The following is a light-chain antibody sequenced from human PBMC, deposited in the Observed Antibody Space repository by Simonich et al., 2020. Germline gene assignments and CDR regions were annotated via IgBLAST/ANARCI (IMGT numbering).Light chain of an antibody. Sequence: DIQMTQSPSSLSASVGDRVTITCRASQGISNYLAWYQQKPGKVPKLLIYAASTLQSGVPSRFSGRGSGTDVTLTSSSLQPEDVATYYCQKYNSAPWTFGQGTKVEIK. CDR3: QKYNSAPWT. V-gene: IGKV1-27*01. CDR2: AAS. J-gene: IGKJ1*01. CDR1: QGISNY.